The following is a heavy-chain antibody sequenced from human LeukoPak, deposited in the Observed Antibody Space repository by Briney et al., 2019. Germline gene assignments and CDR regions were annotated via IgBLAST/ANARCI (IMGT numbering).Heavy chain of an antibody. J-gene: IGHJ4*02. CDR3: ARNRDGYNSFDY. V-gene: IGHV4-39*07. CDR1: GASINSRDYY. CDR2: IYSDGTT. Sequence: SETLSLTCTVSGASINSRDYYWGWIRQPPGQGLEWIGSIYSDGTTYYNPSLRSRVTISVDTSKNHFSLKLSSVTAADTAVYYCARNRDGYNSFDYWGQGTLVTVSS. D-gene: IGHD5-24*01.